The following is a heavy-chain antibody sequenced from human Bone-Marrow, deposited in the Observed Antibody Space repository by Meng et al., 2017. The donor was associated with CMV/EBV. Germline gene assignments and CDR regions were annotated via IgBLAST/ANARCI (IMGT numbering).Heavy chain of an antibody. V-gene: IGHV3-23*01. J-gene: IGHJ1*01. CDR3: AKGGIVVVIAIPNTEYFQH. Sequence: GESLKISCAASGFTFSSYAMSWVRQAPGKGLEWVSAISGSGGSTYYADSVKGRFTISRDNSKNTLYLQMNILRAEDTAVYYCAKGGIVVVIAIPNTEYFQHWGQGPRVTGSS. CDR2: ISGSGGST. D-gene: IGHD2-21*01. CDR1: GFTFSSYA.